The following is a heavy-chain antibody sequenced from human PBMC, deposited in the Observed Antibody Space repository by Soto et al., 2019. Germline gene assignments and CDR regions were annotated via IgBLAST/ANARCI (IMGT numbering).Heavy chain of an antibody. Sequence: PSETLSLTCTVSGGSISSGGYYWSWIRQHPGKGLEWIGYIYYSGSTYYNPSLKSRVTISVDTSKNQFSLKLSSVTAADTAVYYCARDITIFGGSRAWFDPWGQGTLVTVSS. D-gene: IGHD3-3*01. V-gene: IGHV4-31*03. J-gene: IGHJ5*02. CDR1: GGSISSGGYY. CDR2: IYYSGST. CDR3: ARDITIFGGSRAWFDP.